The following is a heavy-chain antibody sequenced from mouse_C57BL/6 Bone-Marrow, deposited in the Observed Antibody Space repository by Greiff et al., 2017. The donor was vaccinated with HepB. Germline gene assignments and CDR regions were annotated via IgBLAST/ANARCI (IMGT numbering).Heavy chain of an antibody. Sequence: QVQLQQPGAELVKPGASVKLSCKASGYTFTSYWMHWVKQRPGRGLEWIGNINPSNGGTNYNEKFKSKATLTVDKSSSTAYMQLSSLTSEDSAVYYCARKGLITTVVEGFAYWGQGTLVTVSA. CDR3: ARKGLITTVVEGFAY. CDR1: GYTFTSYW. CDR2: INPSNGGT. V-gene: IGHV1-53*01. J-gene: IGHJ3*01. D-gene: IGHD1-1*01.